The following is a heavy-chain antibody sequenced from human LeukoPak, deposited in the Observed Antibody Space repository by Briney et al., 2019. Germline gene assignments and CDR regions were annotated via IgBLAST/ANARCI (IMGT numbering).Heavy chain of an antibody. Sequence: SETLSLTCTVSGGSMTTDYWNWIRLPAGKGLEWIGRISASGNTNYNPSLYSRVTLSVDTSENQFSLKLNSVTAAGTAVYFCARAPVQDLSFVGWFDSWGQGTLVIVSS. V-gene: IGHV4-4*07. J-gene: IGHJ5*01. CDR1: GGSMTTDY. CDR2: ISASGNT. D-gene: IGHD1-26*01. CDR3: ARAPVQDLSFVGWFDS.